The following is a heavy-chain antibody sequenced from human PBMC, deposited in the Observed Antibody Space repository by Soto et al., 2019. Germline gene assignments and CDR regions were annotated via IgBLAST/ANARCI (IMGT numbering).Heavy chain of an antibody. V-gene: IGHV1-69*02. J-gene: IGHJ4*02. D-gene: IGHD3-10*01. CDR1: GDTFNFYS. CDR2: VNPILSMS. CDR3: ATSYGSGYRAFDF. Sequence: ASVKVSCKASGDTFNFYSINWVRQAPGLGLEWMGRVNPILSMSNYAQRFQGRVTMTADKSTSTAYKELSGLRSEDTAIYYCATSYGSGYRAFDFWGQGALVTVSS.